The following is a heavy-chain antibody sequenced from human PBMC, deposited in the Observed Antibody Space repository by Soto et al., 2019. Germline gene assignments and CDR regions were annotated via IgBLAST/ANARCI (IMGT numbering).Heavy chain of an antibody. V-gene: IGHV1-18*04. D-gene: IGHD3-22*01. J-gene: IGHJ6*02. CDR3: ARVGGYDSSGDYYYDYGMDV. Sequence: GXSVKVSYKASGYTFSRYGISWVRQAPGQGREWMGWISTYNGNTNYAQKLKGRVTMTTDTSTSTSYMELRSLRSDDTAVYYCARVGGYDSSGDYYYDYGMDVWGQGTTVTVSS. CDR2: ISTYNGNT. CDR1: GYTFSRYG.